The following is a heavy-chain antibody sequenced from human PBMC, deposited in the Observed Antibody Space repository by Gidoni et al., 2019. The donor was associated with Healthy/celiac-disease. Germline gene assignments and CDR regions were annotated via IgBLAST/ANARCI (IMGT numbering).Heavy chain of an antibody. V-gene: IGHV4-59*01. CDR3: ARAYSGSYLSAPDHDAFDI. D-gene: IGHD1-26*01. CDR1: GGSISSYY. J-gene: IGHJ3*02. Sequence: QVQLQESGPGLVKPSETLSLTCTVSGGSISSYYWSWIRQPPGKGLEWIWYIYYSGSTNYNPSRKSRFTISVDTSKNQFSLKLSSVTAADTAVYYCARAYSGSYLSAPDHDAFDIWGQGTMVTVSS. CDR2: IYYSGST.